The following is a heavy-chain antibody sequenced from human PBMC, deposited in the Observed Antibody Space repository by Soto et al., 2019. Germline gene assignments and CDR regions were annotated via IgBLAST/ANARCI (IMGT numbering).Heavy chain of an antibody. CDR2: IWYDGSNK. D-gene: IGHD6-6*01. V-gene: IGHV3-33*01. CDR3: ARDLPPNSSSSVKDYYYYGMDV. Sequence: GGSLRLSCAASGFTFSSYGMHWVRQAPGKGLEWVAVIWYDGSNKYYADSVKGRFTISRDNSKNTLYLQMNSLRAEDTAVYYCARDLPPNSSSSVKDYYYYGMDVWGQGTTVTVSS. J-gene: IGHJ6*02. CDR1: GFTFSSYG.